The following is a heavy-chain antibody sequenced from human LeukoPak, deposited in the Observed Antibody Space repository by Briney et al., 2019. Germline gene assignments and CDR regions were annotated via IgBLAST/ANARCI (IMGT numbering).Heavy chain of an antibody. J-gene: IGHJ4*01. CDR2: TYYSGST. CDR3: ARHKRGDGYSGYDSFDY. D-gene: IGHD5-12*01. CDR1: GGSISSYY. V-gene: IGHV4-59*08. Sequence: SETLSLTCSVSGGSISSYYWSWIRQPPGKGLEWIGYTYYSGSTNYNPSPRSRVTISVDTSKNQFSLKLTSVTAADTAVYFCARHKRGDGYSGYDSFDYWGHGTLVTVSS.